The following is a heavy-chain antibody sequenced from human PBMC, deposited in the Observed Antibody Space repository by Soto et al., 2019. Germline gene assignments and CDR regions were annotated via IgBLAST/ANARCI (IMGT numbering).Heavy chain of an antibody. Sequence: QVQLVQSGPEVKKPGASAKVSCKASGYTFSNYGISWMRQVPGQGLEWMGWISAYNGETKYAQKFQGRVSMTTDTSTNTAYMELGSLRSDDTAVYYCARASVTGGGTTSYWGQGTLVTVSS. CDR3: ARASVTGGGTTSY. J-gene: IGHJ4*02. V-gene: IGHV1-18*01. D-gene: IGHD1-7*01. CDR1: GYTFSNYG. CDR2: ISAYNGET.